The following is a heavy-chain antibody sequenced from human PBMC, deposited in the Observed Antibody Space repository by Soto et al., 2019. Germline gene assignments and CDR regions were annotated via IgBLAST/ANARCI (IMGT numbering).Heavy chain of an antibody. D-gene: IGHD2-2*01. V-gene: IGHV3-15*01. J-gene: IGHJ5*02. CDR2: IKSKTDGGTT. CDR1: GFTFSNAW. CDR3: TTDHPGELPAAMQYNWFDP. Sequence: EVQLVESGGGLVKPGGSLRLSCAASGFTFSNAWMSWVCQAPGKGLEWVGRIKSKTDGGTTDYAAPVKGRFTISRDDSKNTLYLQMNSLKTEDTAVYYCTTDHPGELPAAMQYNWFDPWGQGTLVTVSS.